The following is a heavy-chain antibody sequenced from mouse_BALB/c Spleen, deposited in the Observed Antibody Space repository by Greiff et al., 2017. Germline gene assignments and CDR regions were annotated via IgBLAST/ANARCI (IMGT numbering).Heavy chain of an antibody. D-gene: IGHD1-1*01. CDR1: GYSITSGYY. Sequence: VQLKESGPGLVKPSQSLSLTCSVTGYSITSGYYWNWIRQFPGNKLEWMGYISYDGSNNYNPSLKNRISITRDTSKNQFFLKLNSVTTEDTATYYCAREGYGSSYWAMDYWGQGTSVTVSS. CDR3: AREGYGSSYWAMDY. J-gene: IGHJ4*01. CDR2: ISYDGSN. V-gene: IGHV3-6*02.